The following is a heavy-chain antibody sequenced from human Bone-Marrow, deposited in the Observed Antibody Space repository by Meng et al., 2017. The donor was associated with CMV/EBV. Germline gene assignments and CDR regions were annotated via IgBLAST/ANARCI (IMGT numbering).Heavy chain of an antibody. V-gene: IGHV3-21*01. CDR2: ISSSSSYI. Sequence: GGSLRLSCAASGFTFSSYEMNWVRQAPGKGLEWVSSISSSSSYIYYADSVKGRFTISRDNAKNSLYLQMNSLRAEDTAVYYCARVEGSYYVFFDYWGQGTLVTVSS. J-gene: IGHJ4*02. CDR3: ARVEGSYYVFFDY. CDR1: GFTFSSYE. D-gene: IGHD1-26*01.